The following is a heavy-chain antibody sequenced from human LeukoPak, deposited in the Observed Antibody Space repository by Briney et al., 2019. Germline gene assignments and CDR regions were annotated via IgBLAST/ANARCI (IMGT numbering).Heavy chain of an antibody. CDR2: IFYSGNT. V-gene: IGHV4-59*05. Sequence: SETLSLTCSVSDDSITMYYWTWIRQPPGKGLEWIGSIFYSGNTYDNPSLKSRVTISVDTSKNQFSLKLNSVTAADTAVYYCARHRSKWLQSSFDYWGQGTLVTVSS. CDR1: DDSITMYY. J-gene: IGHJ4*02. CDR3: ARHRSKWLQSSFDY. D-gene: IGHD5-24*01.